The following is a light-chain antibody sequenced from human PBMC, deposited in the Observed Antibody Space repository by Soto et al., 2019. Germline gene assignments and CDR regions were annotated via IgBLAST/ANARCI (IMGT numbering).Light chain of an antibody. CDR2: KAS. J-gene: IGKJ1*01. CDR1: QTISSW. CDR3: QHYNSYPEA. V-gene: IGKV1-5*03. Sequence: DIQITQSPSTLSGSVGDRVTITCRASQTISSWLAWYQQKPGKAPKILIYKASTLKSGVPSRFSGSGAGTEFTLTISSLQPDDFATDYCQHYNSYPEAFGQGTKVDIK.